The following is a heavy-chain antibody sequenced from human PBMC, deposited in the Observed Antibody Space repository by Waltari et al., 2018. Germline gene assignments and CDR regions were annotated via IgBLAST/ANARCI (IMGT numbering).Heavy chain of an antibody. CDR3: AREGDYYYGMDV. CDR1: GYTFTSYA. CDR2: INAGNGNT. Sequence: QVQLVQSGAEVKKPGASVKVSCKASGYTFTSYAMHWVRQAPGQRLEWMGWINAGNGNTRYSQKFEGRVTSTRDTSASTAYMELSSLRSEDTAVYYCAREGDYYYGMDVWGQGTTVTVSS. V-gene: IGHV1-3*01. D-gene: IGHD3-16*01. J-gene: IGHJ6*02.